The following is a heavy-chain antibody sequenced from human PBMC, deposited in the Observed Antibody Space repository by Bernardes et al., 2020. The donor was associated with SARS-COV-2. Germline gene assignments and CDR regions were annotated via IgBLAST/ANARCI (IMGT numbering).Heavy chain of an antibody. CDR1: GFTFSSYW. CDR2: INTDGRTT. CDR3: VRGPSDGHGRFEY. V-gene: IGHV3-74*03. J-gene: IGHJ4*02. Sequence: RSLRLSCAASGFTFSSYWMHWVRQGPGKGLVWVSRINTDGRTTTYADSVKGRFTISRDNGKNTLYLQMNSLRAEDTAVYYCVRGPSDGHGRFEYWGQGALVTVSS.